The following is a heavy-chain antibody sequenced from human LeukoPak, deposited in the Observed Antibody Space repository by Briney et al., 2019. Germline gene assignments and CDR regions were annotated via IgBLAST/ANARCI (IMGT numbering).Heavy chain of an antibody. Sequence: GGSLRLSCAASGFTFSSYSMNWVRQAPGKGLEWVSSISSSSSYIYYADSVKGRFTISRDNAKNSLYLQMNSLRAEDTAAYYCARDPGVAVAGTEEDYWGQGTLVTVSS. CDR3: ARDPGVAVAGTEEDY. CDR2: ISSSSSYI. J-gene: IGHJ4*02. V-gene: IGHV3-21*01. D-gene: IGHD6-19*01. CDR1: GFTFSSYS.